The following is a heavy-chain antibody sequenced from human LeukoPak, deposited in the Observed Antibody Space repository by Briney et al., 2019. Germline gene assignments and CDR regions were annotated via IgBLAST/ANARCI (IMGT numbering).Heavy chain of an antibody. Sequence: GGSLRLSCAASGFTFSSYSMNWVRQAPGKGLEWVSYISSSSSTIYYADSVKGRFTISRDNAKNSLYLQMNSLRAEDTAVYYCARDNYFYYYMDVWGKGTTVTISS. J-gene: IGHJ6*03. CDR1: GFTFSSYS. V-gene: IGHV3-48*04. CDR2: ISSSSSTI. CDR3: ARDNYFYYYMDV.